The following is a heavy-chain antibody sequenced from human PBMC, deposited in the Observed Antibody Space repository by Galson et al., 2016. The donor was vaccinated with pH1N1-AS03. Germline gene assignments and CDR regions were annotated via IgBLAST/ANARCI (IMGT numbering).Heavy chain of an antibody. J-gene: IGHJ4*02. CDR3: AKDKGSSRHDDY. Sequence: SLRLSCAASGFSFSSYAMSWVRQAPGKGLQWVSSITSGGNTYYADSVKGRFNISRDNYKQTLYLQMNSLRAEDAAVYLCAKDKGSSRHDDYWGQGTRVTVSS. V-gene: IGHV3-23*01. CDR2: ITSGGNT. CDR1: GFSFSSYA. D-gene: IGHD6-13*01.